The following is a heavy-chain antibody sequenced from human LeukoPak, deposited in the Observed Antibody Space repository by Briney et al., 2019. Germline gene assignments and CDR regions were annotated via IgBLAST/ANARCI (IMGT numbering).Heavy chain of an antibody. CDR1: GGSISSGGYY. V-gene: IGHV4-31*03. D-gene: IGHD3-10*01. CDR3: ALARVSSGRFGY. Sequence: PSQTLSLTCTVSGGSISSGGYYWSWIRQHPGKGLEWIGYIYYSGSTYYNPSLKSRVTISVDTSKNQFSLKLSSVIAADTAVYYCALARVSSGRFGYWGQGTLATVSS. CDR2: IYYSGST. J-gene: IGHJ4*02.